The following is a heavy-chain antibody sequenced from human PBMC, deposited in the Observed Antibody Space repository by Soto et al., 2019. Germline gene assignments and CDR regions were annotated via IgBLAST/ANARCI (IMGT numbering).Heavy chain of an antibody. Sequence: LSLTCTVSGGSVSSGSYYWSWIRQPPGKGLEWIGYIYYSGSTYYNPSLKSRVTISVDTSKNQFSLKLSSVTAADTAVYYCARVDSSGYQPFDYWGQGTLVTVSS. CDR3: ARVDSSGYQPFDY. D-gene: IGHD3-22*01. CDR1: GGSVSSGSYY. V-gene: IGHV4-30-4*08. J-gene: IGHJ4*02. CDR2: IYYSGST.